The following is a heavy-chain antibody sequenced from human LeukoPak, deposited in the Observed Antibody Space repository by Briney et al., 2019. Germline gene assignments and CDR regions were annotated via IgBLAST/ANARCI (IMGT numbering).Heavy chain of an antibody. Sequence: RASVKVSCKASGYTFTSYDINWVRQATGQGLEWMGWMNPNSGNTGYAQKFQGRVTMTRNTSISTAYMELSSLRSEDTAVYYCAIGRGSSKSNWFDPWGQGTLVTVSS. CDR1: GYTFTSYD. CDR2: MNPNSGNT. CDR3: AIGRGSSKSNWFDP. D-gene: IGHD3-10*01. V-gene: IGHV1-8*01. J-gene: IGHJ5*02.